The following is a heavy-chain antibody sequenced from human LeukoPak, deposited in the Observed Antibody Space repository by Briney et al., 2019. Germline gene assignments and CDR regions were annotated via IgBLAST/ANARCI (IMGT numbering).Heavy chain of an antibody. V-gene: IGHV4-34*01. D-gene: IGHD3-3*01. CDR3: ARGRITIFGVVTYYYYYYGMDV. CDR1: GGSFSGYY. J-gene: IGHJ6*02. CDR2: INHSGST. Sequence: SETLSLTCAVYGGSFSGYYWSWIRQPPGKGLEWIGEINHSGSTNYNPSLKSRVTISVDTSKYQFSLKLSSVTAADTAVYYCARGRITIFGVVTYYYYYYGMDVWGQGTTVTVSS.